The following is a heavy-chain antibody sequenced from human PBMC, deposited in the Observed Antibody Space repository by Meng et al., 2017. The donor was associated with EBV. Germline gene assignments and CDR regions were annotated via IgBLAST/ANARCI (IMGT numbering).Heavy chain of an antibody. V-gene: IGHV1-3*01. D-gene: IGHD6-13*01. J-gene: IGHJ5*02. CDR3: ARNGIAAWGWFDP. Sequence: QAMIGQAGAEVKKPGAAVKVSCKASGFSFTSYAMHWVRQAPGQRLGWMGWFNAGNDNTEYSQKFQGRVTITRDTSTSTVYMELSSLRSEDTAVYYCARNGIAAWGWFDPWGQGTLVTVSS. CDR2: FNAGNDNT. CDR1: GFSFTSYA.